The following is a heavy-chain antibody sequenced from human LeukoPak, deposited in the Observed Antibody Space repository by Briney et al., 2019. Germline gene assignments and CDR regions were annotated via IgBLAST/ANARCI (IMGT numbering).Heavy chain of an antibody. CDR1: GFTLSTYG. CDR3: APAGE. CDR2: IWHGGTNK. V-gene: IGHV3-30*02. Sequence: GGSLRLSCAASGFTLSTYGMHWVRQAPGKGLEWVAFIWHGGTNKYYADSVKGRFTISRDDSKNTLYLQMNSLRAEDTAVYYCAPAGEGGQGTLVTVSS. J-gene: IGHJ4*02. D-gene: IGHD3-16*01.